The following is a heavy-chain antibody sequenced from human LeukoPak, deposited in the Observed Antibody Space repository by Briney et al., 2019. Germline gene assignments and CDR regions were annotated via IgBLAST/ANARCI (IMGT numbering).Heavy chain of an antibody. CDR1: GFTFSSYS. CDR3: ARGGVVVVAATSFDP. D-gene: IGHD2-15*01. CDR2: ISSSSSTI. Sequence: GGSLRLSCAASGFTFSSYSMNWVRQAPGKGLEWVSYISSSSSTIYYADSVKGRFTISRDNAKNSLYLQMNSLRAEGTAVYYCARGGVVVVAATSFDPWGQGTLVTVSS. J-gene: IGHJ5*02. V-gene: IGHV3-48*01.